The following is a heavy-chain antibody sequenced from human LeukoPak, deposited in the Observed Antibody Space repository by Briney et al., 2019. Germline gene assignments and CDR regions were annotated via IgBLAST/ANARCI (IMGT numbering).Heavy chain of an antibody. CDR1: GGSISSYY. V-gene: IGHV4-4*07. CDR3: AREDCGGDCYWNWFDP. D-gene: IGHD2-21*02. CDR2: IYTSGST. Sequence: SETLSLTCTVSGGSISSYYWSWIRQPAGEGLEWIGRIYTSGSTNYNPSLKSRVTMSVDTSKNQFSLKLSSVTAADTAVYYCAREDCGGDCYWNWFDPWGQGTLVTVSS. J-gene: IGHJ5*02.